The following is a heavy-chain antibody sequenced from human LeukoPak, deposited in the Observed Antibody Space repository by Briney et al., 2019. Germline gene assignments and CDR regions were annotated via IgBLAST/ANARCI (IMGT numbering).Heavy chain of an antibody. J-gene: IGHJ5*02. D-gene: IGHD6-19*01. CDR3: ARGALHVAVAGLINWFDP. CDR1: GYTFTGYY. V-gene: IGHV1-2*02. Sequence: GASVKVSCKASGYTFTGYYMHWVRQAPGQGLEWMGWINPNSGGTNYAQKFQGRVTMTRDTSISTAYMELSRLRSDDTAVYYCARGALHVAVAGLINWFDPWGQGTLVTVSS. CDR2: INPNSGGT.